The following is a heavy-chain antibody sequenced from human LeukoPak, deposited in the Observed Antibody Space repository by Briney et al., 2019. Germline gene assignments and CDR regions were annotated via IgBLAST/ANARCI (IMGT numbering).Heavy chain of an antibody. J-gene: IGHJ5*02. CDR2: IYYSGST. CDR1: GGSISSGGYY. Sequence: PSETLSLTCTVSGGSISSGGYYWSWIRQHPGKGLEWIGSIYYSGSTYYNPSLKSRVTISVDTSKNQFSLNLNSVTAADTALYYCARQPYFDFWSGPTDWFDPWGQGTLVIVSS. V-gene: IGHV4-39*01. CDR3: ARQPYFDFWSGPTDWFDP. D-gene: IGHD3-3*01.